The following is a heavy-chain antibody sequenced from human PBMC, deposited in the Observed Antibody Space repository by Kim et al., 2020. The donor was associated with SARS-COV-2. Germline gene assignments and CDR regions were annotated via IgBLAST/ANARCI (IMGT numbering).Heavy chain of an antibody. Sequence: SETMSLTCTVSGGSISSSSYYWGWIRQPPGKGLEWIGNIYYSGSTYYNPSLKSRVTISVDTSKNQFSLKLSSVTAADTAVYYCATSGSNALDYYYYYYM. CDR2: IYYSGST. V-gene: IGHV4-39*01. CDR3: ATSGSNALDYYYYYYM. CDR1: GGSISSSSYY. J-gene: IGHJ6*03. D-gene: IGHD1-26*01.